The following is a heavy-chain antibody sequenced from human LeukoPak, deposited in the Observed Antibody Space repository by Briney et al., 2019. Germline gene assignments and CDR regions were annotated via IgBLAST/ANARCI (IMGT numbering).Heavy chain of an antibody. D-gene: IGHD3-22*01. Sequence: GGSLRLSCAVSGFIFNDYGMHWVRQAPGKGLEWVSGISWNSGSIDYADSVKGRFTISRDNAKNSLFLQMNSLRPEDTAFYYCAEAEGFFGGYYDRWGQGTLVTVSS. V-gene: IGHV3-9*01. CDR3: AEAEGFFGGYYDR. CDR2: ISWNSGSI. CDR1: GFIFNDYG. J-gene: IGHJ5*02.